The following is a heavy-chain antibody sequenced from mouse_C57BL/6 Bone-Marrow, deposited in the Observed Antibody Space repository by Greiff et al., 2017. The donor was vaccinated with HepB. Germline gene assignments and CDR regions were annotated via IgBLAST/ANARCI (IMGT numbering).Heavy chain of an antibody. Sequence: QVQLQQSGAELVRPGASVTLSCKASGYTFTDYEMHWVKQTPVHGLEWIGAIDPETGGTAYNQKFKGKAILTADKSSSTAYMELRSLTSEDSSVYYSTRPPSYPRDNWGHGATLTVSS. CDR1: GYTFTDYE. CDR3: TRPPSYPRDN. CDR2: IDPETGGT. D-gene: IGHD1-1*01. V-gene: IGHV1-15*01. J-gene: IGHJ2*01.